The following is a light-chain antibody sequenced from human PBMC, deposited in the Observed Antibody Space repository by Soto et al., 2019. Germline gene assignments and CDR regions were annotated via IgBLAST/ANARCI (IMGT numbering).Light chain of an antibody. CDR2: GAS. Sequence: IVLTQSPGTLSFSPGERATLSCRASQSVSSSHLAWYQQTPGQAPRLLIHGASSRATGIPDRFSGSGSGTDFTLTISRLEPEDFAVYYCHQYGTSPWTFGQGTKVDIK. CDR1: QSVSSSH. J-gene: IGKJ1*01. V-gene: IGKV3-20*01. CDR3: HQYGTSPWT.